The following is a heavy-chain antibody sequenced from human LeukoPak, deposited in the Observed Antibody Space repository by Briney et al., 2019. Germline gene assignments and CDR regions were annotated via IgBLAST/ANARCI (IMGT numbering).Heavy chain of an antibody. Sequence: PSETLSLTCTVSGGSISSHYWSWIRQPAGKGLEWIGRIYTSGSTNYNPSLKSRVTMSVDTSKNQFSLKLSSVTASDTAVYYCAREFSSGWLGYFDYWGQGTLVTVSS. V-gene: IGHV4-4*07. CDR3: AREFSSGWLGYFDY. CDR2: IYTSGST. CDR1: GGSISSHY. D-gene: IGHD6-19*01. J-gene: IGHJ4*02.